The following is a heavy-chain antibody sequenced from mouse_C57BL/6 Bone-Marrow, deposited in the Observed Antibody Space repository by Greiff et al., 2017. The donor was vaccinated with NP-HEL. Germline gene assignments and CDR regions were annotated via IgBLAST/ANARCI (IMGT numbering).Heavy chain of an antibody. J-gene: IGHJ1*03. CDR3: ARNIQYYGSSYWYFDV. Sequence: QVQLQQSGAELARPGASVKLSCKASGYTFTSYGISWVKQRTGQGLEWIGEIYPRSGNTYYNEKFKGKATLTADKSSSTAYMELRSLTSEDSAVYFCARNIQYYGSSYWYFDVWGTGTTVTVSS. D-gene: IGHD1-1*01. V-gene: IGHV1-81*01. CDR2: IYPRSGNT. CDR1: GYTFTSYG.